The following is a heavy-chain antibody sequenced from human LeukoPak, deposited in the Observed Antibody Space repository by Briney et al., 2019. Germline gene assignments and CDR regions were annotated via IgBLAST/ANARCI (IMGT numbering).Heavy chain of an antibody. CDR1: GYTFTSYD. V-gene: IGHV1-8*01. J-gene: IGHJ5*02. Sequence: ASVKVSCKASGYTFTSYDINWVRQATGQGLEWMGWMNPNSGNTGYAQKFQGRVTMTRNTSISTAYMELSSLRSEDTAVYYCARAPYYYDSSGYHNWFDPWGQGTLVTVSS. CDR3: ARAPYYYDSSGYHNWFDP. CDR2: MNPNSGNT. D-gene: IGHD3-22*01.